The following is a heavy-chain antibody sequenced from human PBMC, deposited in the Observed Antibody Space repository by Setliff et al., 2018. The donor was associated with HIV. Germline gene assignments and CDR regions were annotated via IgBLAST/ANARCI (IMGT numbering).Heavy chain of an antibody. CDR2: IYSTGHT. J-gene: IGHJ4*02. Sequence: SETLSLTCAVYGGSLRGNSWAWIRQSPGKGLEWIGSIYSTGHTYYNPSHKSRLTMSVDTAKNRFSLKLISVTAADTAVYYCARDRALRFSKSPSFNYFDVWGQGALVTVSS. D-gene: IGHD3-10*01. V-gene: IGHV4-59*10. CDR3: ARDRALRFSKSPSFNYFDV. CDR1: GGSLRGNS.